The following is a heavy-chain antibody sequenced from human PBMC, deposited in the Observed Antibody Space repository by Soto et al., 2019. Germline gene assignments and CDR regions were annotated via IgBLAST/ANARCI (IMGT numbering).Heavy chain of an antibody. D-gene: IGHD6-13*01. CDR3: ARDGHHMASSSWYRPENYYYYYMDV. Sequence: ASVKVSCKASGYTFTGYYMHWVRQAPGQGLEWMGWINPNSGGTNYAQKFQGWVTMTRDTSISTAYMELSRLRSDDTAVYYCARDGHHMASSSWYRPENYYYYYMDVWGKGTTVTVSS. CDR1: GYTFTGYY. V-gene: IGHV1-2*04. CDR2: INPNSGGT. J-gene: IGHJ6*03.